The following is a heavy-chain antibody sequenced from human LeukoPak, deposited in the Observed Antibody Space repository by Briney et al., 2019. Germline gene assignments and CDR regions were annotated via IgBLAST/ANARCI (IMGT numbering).Heavy chain of an antibody. V-gene: IGHV1-69*04. D-gene: IGHD3-10*01. CDR2: IIPILGIA. CDR3: ARDLVYYGSGSYFFDY. Sequence: SLKVSCKASGYTFTSYGFSWVRQAPGQGLEWMGRIIPILGIANYAQKFQGRVTITADKSTSTAYMELSSLRSEDTAVYYCARDLVYYGSGSYFFDYWGQGTLVTVSS. CDR1: GYTFTSYG. J-gene: IGHJ4*02.